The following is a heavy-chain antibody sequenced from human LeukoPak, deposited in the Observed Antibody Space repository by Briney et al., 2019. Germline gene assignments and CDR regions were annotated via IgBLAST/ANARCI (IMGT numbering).Heavy chain of an antibody. CDR1: GGTFSSYA. J-gene: IGHJ4*02. D-gene: IGHD4-17*01. CDR2: IIPIFGTA. CDR3: ARDGYGEEETRFDY. V-gene: IGHV1-69*05. Sequence: ASVKVSCKASGGTFSSYAISWVRQAPGQGLEWMGGIIPIFGTANYAQKFQGRVTMTRDTSTSTVYMELSSLRSEDTAVYYCARDGYGEEETRFDYWGQGTLVTVSS.